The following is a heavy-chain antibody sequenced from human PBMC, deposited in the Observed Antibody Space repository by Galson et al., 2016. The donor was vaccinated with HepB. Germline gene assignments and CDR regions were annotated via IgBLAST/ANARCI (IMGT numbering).Heavy chain of an antibody. V-gene: IGHV3-66*01. CDR1: GFTVGNNY. J-gene: IGHJ4*02. Sequence: SLRLSCAASGFTVGNNYMSWVRQAPGKGLEWVSLIYSGGNTLNADSVKGRFSISRDNSKNTLYLQMNSLSAEDTAVYYCARNPGASTWGWGQGTLVTVAS. CDR3: ARNPGASTWG. CDR2: IYSGGNT. D-gene: IGHD6-13*01.